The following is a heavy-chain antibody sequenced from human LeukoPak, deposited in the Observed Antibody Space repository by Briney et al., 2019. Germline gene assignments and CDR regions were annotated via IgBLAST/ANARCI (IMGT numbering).Heavy chain of an antibody. D-gene: IGHD4-11*01. J-gene: IGHJ6*03. CDR3: ARGRNTVTRSRRYYYYCYWDV. Sequence: GASVQVSCQASGGTFSSYAISWVRQAPGQGLEWMGGIIPIFGTANYAQKFQGRVTITTDESTSTAYMELSSLTSEDTAVYYFARGRNTVTRSRRYYYYCYWDVWGRGPTDTVSS. V-gene: IGHV1-69*05. CDR1: GGTFSSYA. CDR2: IIPIFGTA.